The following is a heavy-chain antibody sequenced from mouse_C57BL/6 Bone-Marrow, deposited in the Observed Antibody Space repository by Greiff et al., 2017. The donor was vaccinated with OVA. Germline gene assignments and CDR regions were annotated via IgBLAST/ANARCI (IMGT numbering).Heavy chain of an antibody. CDR1: GYTFTSYW. D-gene: IGHD2-5*01. J-gene: IGHJ4*01. V-gene: IGHV1-50*01. CDR2: IDPSDSYT. CDR3: ARKYSNFCAMDY. Sequence: VQLQQPGAELVKPGASVKLSCKASGYTFTSYWMQWVKQRPGQGLEWIGEIDPSDSYTNYNQKFKGKATLTVDTSSSTAYMQLSSLTSEDSAVYYCARKYSNFCAMDYWGQGTSVTVSS.